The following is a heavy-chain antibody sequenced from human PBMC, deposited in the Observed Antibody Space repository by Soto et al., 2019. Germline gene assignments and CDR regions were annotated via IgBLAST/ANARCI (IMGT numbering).Heavy chain of an antibody. CDR1: GYTFTSYY. Sequence: QVQLVQSGAEVKKPGASVKVSCKASGYTFTSYYIDWVRQATGQGLEWMVWMNPNTGSTAYAQKFHARVTMTRNTSISTAYMELSSLRSEDTAVYYCARESSYGLVYWGQGTLVTVSS. J-gene: IGHJ4*02. D-gene: IGHD5-18*01. V-gene: IGHV1-8*01. CDR3: ARESSYGLVY. CDR2: MNPNTGST.